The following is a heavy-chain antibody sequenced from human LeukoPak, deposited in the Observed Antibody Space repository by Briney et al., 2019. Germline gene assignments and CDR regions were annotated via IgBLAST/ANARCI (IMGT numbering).Heavy chain of an antibody. CDR1: GVTFSDHY. Sequence: GGSLRLSCAASGVTFSDHYMDWVRQAPGKGLEWVAIVNQAGTQKYYVDSVKGRFTISRDNAENSLYLQMNSLRAEDTAVYYCAREHYFYYVDVWGTGTTVTVSS. J-gene: IGHJ6*03. CDR2: VNQAGTQK. CDR3: AREHYFYYVDV. V-gene: IGHV3-7*01.